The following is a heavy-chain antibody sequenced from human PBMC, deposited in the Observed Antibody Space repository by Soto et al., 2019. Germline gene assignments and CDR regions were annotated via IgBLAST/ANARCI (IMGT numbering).Heavy chain of an antibody. J-gene: IGHJ4*02. Sequence: PSETLSLTCSVSGGSISRNNNYWGWIRQPPGKGLEWIGSLYYSDYTDSNPSLRSRVTISEDTSKNQFSLKLTSVTAADTAIYHCTRALFKGLDYWGQGTLVTVSS. CDR2: LYYSDYT. CDR1: GGSISRNNNY. V-gene: IGHV4-39*01. CDR3: TRALFKGLDY.